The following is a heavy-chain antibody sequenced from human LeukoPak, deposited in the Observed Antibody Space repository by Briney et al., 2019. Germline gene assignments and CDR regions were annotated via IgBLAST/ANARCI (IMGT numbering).Heavy chain of an antibody. CDR1: GYTFTGYY. Sequence: ASVKVSCKASGYTFTGYYMHWVRQAPGQGLAWMGWINPNSGGTNYAQKFQGRVTMTRDTSISTAYMELSRLRSDDTAVYYCARASSSWPYYFDYWGQGTLVTVSS. CDR3: ARASSSWPYYFDY. V-gene: IGHV1-2*02. CDR2: INPNSGGT. D-gene: IGHD6-13*01. J-gene: IGHJ4*02.